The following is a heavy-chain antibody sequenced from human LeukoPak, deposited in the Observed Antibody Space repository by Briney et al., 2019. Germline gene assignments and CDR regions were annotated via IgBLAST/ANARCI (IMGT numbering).Heavy chain of an antibody. D-gene: IGHD2-2*02. Sequence: SETLSLTCVVYGGSFSGYYWSWIRQPPGKGLEWIGEINHSGSTNYNPSLKSRVTISVDTSKNQFSLKLSSVTAADTAVYYCARSKYPYYFDYWGQGTLVTVSS. CDR3: ARSKYPYYFDY. CDR1: GGSFSGYY. CDR2: INHSGST. J-gene: IGHJ4*02. V-gene: IGHV4-34*01.